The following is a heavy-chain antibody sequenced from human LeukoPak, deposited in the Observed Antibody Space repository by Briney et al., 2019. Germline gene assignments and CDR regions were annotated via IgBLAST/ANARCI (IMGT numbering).Heavy chain of an antibody. CDR1: GGSISSGGYS. Sequence: PSETLSLTCAVSGGSISSGGYSWSWIRQPPGKGLEWIGYIYYSGSTYYNPSLKSRVTISVDTSKNQFSLKLSSVTAADTAVYYCARDPVPAATTIIPWFDPWGQGTLVTVSS. J-gene: IGHJ5*02. D-gene: IGHD1-26*01. CDR3: ARDPVPAATTIIPWFDP. CDR2: IYYSGST. V-gene: IGHV4-30-4*07.